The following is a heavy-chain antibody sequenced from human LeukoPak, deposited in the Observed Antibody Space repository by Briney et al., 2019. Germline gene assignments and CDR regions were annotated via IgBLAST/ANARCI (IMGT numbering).Heavy chain of an antibody. Sequence: PGGSLRLSCAASGFTFSSYGMHWVRQAPGKGLEWVAVISYDGSNKYYADSVKGRFTISRDNSKNTLYLQMNSLRAEDTAVYYCATDDSSSWDEPPFDYWGQGTLVTVSS. J-gene: IGHJ4*02. V-gene: IGHV3-30*03. CDR2: ISYDGSNK. CDR1: GFTFSSYG. CDR3: ATDDSSSWDEPPFDY. D-gene: IGHD6-13*01.